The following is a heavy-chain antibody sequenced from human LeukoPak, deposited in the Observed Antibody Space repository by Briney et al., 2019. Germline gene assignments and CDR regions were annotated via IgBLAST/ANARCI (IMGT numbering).Heavy chain of an antibody. CDR3: ARDQIWKPPFGYSDYYYYYGMDV. J-gene: IGHJ6*02. D-gene: IGHD5-24*01. V-gene: IGHV4-4*07. CDR2: IYTSGST. CDR1: GGSISSYY. Sequence: PSETLSLTCTVSGGSISSYYWSWIRQPAGKGLEWIGRIYTSGSTNYNPSLKSRVTMSVDTSKNQFSLKLSSVTAADTAVYYCARDQIWKPPFGYSDYYYYYGMDVWGQGTTVTVSS.